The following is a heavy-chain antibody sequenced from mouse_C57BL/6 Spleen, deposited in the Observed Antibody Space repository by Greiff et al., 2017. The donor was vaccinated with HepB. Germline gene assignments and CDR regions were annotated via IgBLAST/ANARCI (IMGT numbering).Heavy chain of an antibody. D-gene: IGHD1-1*01. CDR2: IHPNSGST. V-gene: IGHV1-64*01. CDR3: ARWGSGGAMDY. CDR1: GYTFTSYW. Sequence: QVQLQQPGAELVKPGASVKLSCKASGYTFTSYWMHWVKQRPGQGLEWIGMIHPNSGSTNYNEKFKSKATLTVDKSSSTAYMQLSSLTSEDSAVYYCARWGSGGAMDYWGQGTSVTVSS. J-gene: IGHJ4*01.